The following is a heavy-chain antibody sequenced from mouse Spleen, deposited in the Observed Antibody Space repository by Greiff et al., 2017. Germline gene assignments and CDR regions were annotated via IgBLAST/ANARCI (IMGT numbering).Heavy chain of an antibody. CDR2: IYPGDGDT. V-gene: IGHV1-82*01. J-gene: IGHJ3*01. Sequence: QVQLKESGPELVKPGASVKISCKASGYAFSSSWMNWVKQRPGKGLEWIGRIYPGDGDTNYNGKFKGKATLTADKSSSTAYMQLSSLTSEDSAVYFCARSETTMITTSWFAYWGQGTLVTVSA. CDR1: GYAFSSSW. D-gene: IGHD2-4*01. CDR3: ARSETTMITTSWFAY.